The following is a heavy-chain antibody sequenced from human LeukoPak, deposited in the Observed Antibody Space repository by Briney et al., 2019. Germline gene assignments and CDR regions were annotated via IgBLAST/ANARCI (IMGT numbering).Heavy chain of an antibody. D-gene: IGHD3-22*01. Sequence: SETLSLTCTVSGGSISSSSFYWDWIRQPPGKGLEWIGTIFYSGSTYYNPSLKSRITISVDTSKNQFSLKLSSVTAADTAVYYCARLKYDSTGYYYVVWFDPWGQGTLVTVSS. CDR2: IFYSGST. J-gene: IGHJ5*02. CDR1: GGSISSSSFY. V-gene: IGHV4-39*01. CDR3: ARLKYDSTGYYYVVWFDP.